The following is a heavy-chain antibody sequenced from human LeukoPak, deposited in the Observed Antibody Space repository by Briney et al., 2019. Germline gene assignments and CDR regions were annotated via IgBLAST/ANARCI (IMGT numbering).Heavy chain of an antibody. D-gene: IGHD6-13*01. Sequence: SETLSLTCTVSGGSISSSSYYWSWIRQPPGKGLEWIGEINHSGSTNYNPSLKSRVTISVDTSKNQFSLKLSSVTAADTAVYYCARKRAAPFYMDVWGKGTTVTVSS. V-gene: IGHV4-39*07. CDR1: GGSISSSSYY. CDR2: INHSGST. J-gene: IGHJ6*03. CDR3: ARKRAAPFYMDV.